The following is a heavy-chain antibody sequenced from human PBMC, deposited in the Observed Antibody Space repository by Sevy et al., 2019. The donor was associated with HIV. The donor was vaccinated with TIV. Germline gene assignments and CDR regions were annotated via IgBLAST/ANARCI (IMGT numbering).Heavy chain of an antibody. CDR3: ARTERIGSIYYGMDV. D-gene: IGHD1-26*01. V-gene: IGHV4-61*02. CDR2: IYTSGST. CDR1: GGSISSGSYY. Sequence: SETLSLTCTVSGGSISSGSYYWSWIRQPAGKGLEWIGRIYTSGSTNYNPSLKSRVTMSVDTSKNQFSLKLSSVTAADTAVYYCARTERIGSIYYGMDVWGQGTQVTVSS. J-gene: IGHJ6*02.